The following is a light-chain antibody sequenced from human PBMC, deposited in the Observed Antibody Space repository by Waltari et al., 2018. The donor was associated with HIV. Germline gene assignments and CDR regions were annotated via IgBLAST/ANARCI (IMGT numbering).Light chain of an antibody. Sequence: QSVLTQPPSASGTPGQTVVISCSGNSSNIGNNDVTWYKVLPGSAPRLLIYMNNLRPAGVPGRFSGSRSGTSASLAIHALQSEDEADYYCATWDDSLYGMFGGGTKLTV. CDR3: ATWDDSLYGM. CDR2: MNN. V-gene: IGLV1-44*01. CDR1: SSNIGNND. J-gene: IGLJ3*02.